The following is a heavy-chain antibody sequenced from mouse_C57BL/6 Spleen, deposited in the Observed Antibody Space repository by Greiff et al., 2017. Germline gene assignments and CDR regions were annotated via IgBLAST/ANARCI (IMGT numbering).Heavy chain of an antibody. CDR2: IDPSDSYT. CDR3: ASMVTTGAMDY. CDR1: GYTFTSYW. D-gene: IGHD2-2*01. V-gene: IGHV1-69*01. Sequence: QVQLQQPGAELVMPGASVKLSCKASGYTFTSYWMHWVKQRPGQGLEWIGEIDPSDSYTNYNQKFKGKSTLTVDKSSSTASMQLSSLTSEDSAVYYCASMVTTGAMDYWGQGTSVTVSS. J-gene: IGHJ4*01.